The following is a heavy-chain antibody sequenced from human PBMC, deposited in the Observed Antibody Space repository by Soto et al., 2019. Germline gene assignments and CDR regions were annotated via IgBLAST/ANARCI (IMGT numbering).Heavy chain of an antibody. CDR2: IIPILGKA. CDR1: GGTFSNSA. V-gene: IGHV1-69*01. Sequence: QVQLVQSGAEVKKPGSSVKVSCKASGGTFSNSAISWVRQAPGHGLEWMGGIIPILGKANYAQKFQGRVSITADESTSTAYMELSSLRSEDTAVYYCARPYCSSTTCSYYYYYYDMDVWGQGTTVTVSS. J-gene: IGHJ6*02. CDR3: ARPYCSSTTCSYYYYYYDMDV. D-gene: IGHD2-2*01.